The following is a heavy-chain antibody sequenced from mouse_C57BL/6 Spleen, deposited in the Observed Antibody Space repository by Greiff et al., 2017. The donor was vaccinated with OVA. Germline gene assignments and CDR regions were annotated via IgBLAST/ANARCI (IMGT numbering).Heavy chain of an antibody. J-gene: IGHJ4*01. CDR3: ARWDYYGSNAMDD. Sequence: VQLVESGAELMKPGASVKLSCKATGSTFTGYWIEWVKQRPGHGLEWIGEILPGSGSTNYTEKFQGKATFTADTSSNTAYMQLSSLTTEDSAIYYCARWDYYGSNAMDDWGQGTSVTVSS. CDR1: GSTFTGYW. D-gene: IGHD1-1*01. V-gene: IGHV1-9*01. CDR2: ILPGSGST.